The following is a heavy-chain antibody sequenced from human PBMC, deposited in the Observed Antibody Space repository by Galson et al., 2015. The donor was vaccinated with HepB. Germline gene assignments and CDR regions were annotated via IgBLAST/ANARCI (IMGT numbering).Heavy chain of an antibody. CDR1: GFTFSRYG. Sequence: SLRLSCAASGFTFSRYGMHWVRQAPGKGLEWVAVIWYGGSNKYYADSVKGRFTISRDNSKNTLYLQMNSLRAEDTAVYYCARDDGYDNSGSGFYYYYGMDVWGQGTTVTVSS. D-gene: IGHD3-22*01. CDR3: ARDDGYDNSGSGFYYYYGMDV. V-gene: IGHV3-33*08. CDR2: IWYGGSNK. J-gene: IGHJ6*02.